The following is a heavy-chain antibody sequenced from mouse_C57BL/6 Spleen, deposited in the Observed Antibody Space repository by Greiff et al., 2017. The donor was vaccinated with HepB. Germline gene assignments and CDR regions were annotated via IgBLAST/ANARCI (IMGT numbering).Heavy chain of an antibody. CDR2: ISYDGSN. Sequence: DVQLQESGPGLVKPSQSLSLTCSVTGYSITSGYYWNWLRQFPGNKLELMGYISYDGSNNYNPSLKNRISITRDTSKNQFFLKLNSVTTEDTATYYCARDDYDGYYFDYWGQGTTLTVSS. D-gene: IGHD2-4*01. CDR1: GYSITSGYY. V-gene: IGHV3-6*01. CDR3: ARDDYDGYYFDY. J-gene: IGHJ2*01.